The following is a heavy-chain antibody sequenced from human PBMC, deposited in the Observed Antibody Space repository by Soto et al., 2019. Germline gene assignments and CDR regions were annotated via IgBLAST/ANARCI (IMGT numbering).Heavy chain of an antibody. CDR1: GYTLTELS. CDR3: ATDIRYCSSTSCTQENDY. V-gene: IGHV1-24*01. Sequence: ASVKVSCKVSGYTLTELSMHWVRQAPGKGLEWMGGFDPEDGETIYAQKFQGRVTMTEDTSTDTAYMELSSLRSEDTAVYYCATDIRYCSSTSCTQENDYWGQGTLVTVS. CDR2: FDPEDGET. D-gene: IGHD2-2*01. J-gene: IGHJ4*02.